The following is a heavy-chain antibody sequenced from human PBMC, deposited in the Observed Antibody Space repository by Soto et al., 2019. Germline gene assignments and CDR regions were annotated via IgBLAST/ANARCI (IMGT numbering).Heavy chain of an antibody. CDR2: IYYSGST. Sequence: SETLSLTCTVSGGSISSYYWSWIRRPPGKGLEWIGYIYYSGSTNYNPSLKSRVTISVDTSKNQFSLKLSSVTAADTAVYYCARRVGTRTDDWFDPWGQGTLVTVSS. V-gene: IGHV4-59*08. CDR1: GGSISSYY. J-gene: IGHJ5*02. CDR3: ARRVGTRTDDWFDP. D-gene: IGHD2-8*01.